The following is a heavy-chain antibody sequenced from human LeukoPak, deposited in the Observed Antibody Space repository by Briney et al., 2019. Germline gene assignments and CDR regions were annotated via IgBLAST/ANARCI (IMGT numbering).Heavy chain of an antibody. J-gene: IGHJ4*02. CDR1: GGSFSGYY. Sequence: SETLSLTSAVYGGSFSGYYWSWIRQPPGKGLEWIGEINHSGSTNYNPSLKSRVTISLDTSKNQFSLKLSSVTAADTAVYYCARARFGELASWGQGTLVTVSS. V-gene: IGHV4-34*01. CDR3: ARARFGELAS. CDR2: INHSGST. D-gene: IGHD3-10*01.